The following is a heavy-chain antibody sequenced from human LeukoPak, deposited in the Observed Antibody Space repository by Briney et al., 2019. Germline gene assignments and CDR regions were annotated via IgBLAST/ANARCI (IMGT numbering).Heavy chain of an antibody. V-gene: IGHV3-7*01. CDR1: GFTFSAYA. Sequence: PGGSLRLSCTASGFTFSAYAMTWLRQAPGKGLEWVANIKEDGSEKYYVDSVKGRFTISRDNSKNSLYLQMSRLRAEDSAIYYCARDRDVYHTGVDYWGQGTLVTVSS. J-gene: IGHJ4*02. CDR3: ARDRDVYHTGVDY. D-gene: IGHD5-24*01. CDR2: IKEDGSEK.